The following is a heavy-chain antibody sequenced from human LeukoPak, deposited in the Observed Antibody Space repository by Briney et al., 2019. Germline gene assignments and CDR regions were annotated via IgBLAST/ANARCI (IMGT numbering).Heavy chain of an antibody. CDR2: IYTSGST. V-gene: IGHV4-4*07. Sequence: ASETLSRTCTVSGGSISSYYWSWIRQPAGKGLEWIGRIYTSGSTNYNPSLKSRVTMSVDTSKNQFSLKLSSVTAADTAVYYCARGLYSSGWLTGYNWFDPWGQGTLVTVSS. J-gene: IGHJ5*02. D-gene: IGHD6-19*01. CDR1: GGSISSYY. CDR3: ARGLYSSGWLTGYNWFDP.